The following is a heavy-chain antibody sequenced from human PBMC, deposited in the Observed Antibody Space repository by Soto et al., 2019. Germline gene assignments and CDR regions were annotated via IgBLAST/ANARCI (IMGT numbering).Heavy chain of an antibody. CDR2: IYWGGDT. J-gene: IGHJ4*02. D-gene: IGHD2-8*02. CDR1: GVTVSTNY. CDR3: AAFDGTGSYFDY. Sequence: DVQLVESGGGLVQPGGSLRLSCAASGVTVSTNYMNWVRQAPGKGLEWVSVIYWGGDTYYTDSVKVRFTISRDNFKNTLYLQMTSLRAEDTAMYYCAAFDGTGSYFDYWGQGSVVTVSS. V-gene: IGHV3-66*01.